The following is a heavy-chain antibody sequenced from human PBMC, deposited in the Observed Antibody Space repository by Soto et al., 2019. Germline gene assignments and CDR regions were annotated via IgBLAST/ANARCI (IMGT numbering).Heavy chain of an antibody. J-gene: IGHJ4*02. V-gene: IGHV3-30-3*01. CDR3: ARDKRDLRFLEWSYYFDY. Sequence: QVQLVESGGGVVQPGRSLRLSCAASGFTFSSCAMHWVRQAPGKGLEWVALISYDGSNKYYADSVKGRFTISRDNSKNTLYVQMNSLRAEDTAVSYCARDKRDLRFLEWSYYFDYWGQGTLVTVSS. D-gene: IGHD3-3*01. CDR2: ISYDGSNK. CDR1: GFTFSSCA.